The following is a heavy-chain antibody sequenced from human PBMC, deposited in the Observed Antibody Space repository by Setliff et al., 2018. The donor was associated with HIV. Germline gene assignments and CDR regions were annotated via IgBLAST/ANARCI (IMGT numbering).Heavy chain of an antibody. V-gene: IGHV4-34*01. CDR2: INHSGST. CDR1: GGSFSEYY. D-gene: IGHD5-12*01. J-gene: IGHJ6*03. Sequence: SETLSLTCAVYGGSFSEYYWSWIRQSPGKGLEWIGEINHSGSTHYNPPLKSRATISVDTSKNQFSLKLSSVTAADTAVYYCARGRKRDGYNFYYYYMDVWDKGTTVTVSS. CDR3: ARGRKRDGYNFYYYYMDV.